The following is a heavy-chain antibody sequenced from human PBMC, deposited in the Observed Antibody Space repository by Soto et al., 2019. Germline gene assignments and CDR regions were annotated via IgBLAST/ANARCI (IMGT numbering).Heavy chain of an antibody. Sequence: LRLSCAASGFTFSSYAMSWVRQAPGKGLEWVSAISGSGGSTYYADSVKGRFTISRDHSKNIVSLQMDSLRVDDTAVYYCTRERSLVSFLFDYWGPGTLVTVAS. CDR2: ISGSGGST. J-gene: IGHJ4*02. CDR3: TRERSLVSFLFDY. V-gene: IGHV3-23*01. D-gene: IGHD3-16*01. CDR1: GFTFSSYA.